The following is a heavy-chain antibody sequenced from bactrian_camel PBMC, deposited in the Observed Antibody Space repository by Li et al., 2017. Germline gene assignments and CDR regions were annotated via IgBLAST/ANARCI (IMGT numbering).Heavy chain of an antibody. CDR2: IRSDGTI. CDR1: AYLLISCE. V-gene: IGHV3S53*01. Sequence: QLVESGGGSVQAGGSLKLSCVASAYLLISCERAWYRQSPGKERELVSSIRSDGTIRDVNSGKGRFTVSQDSEKNSWYLQMNDLQTDDTAMYYCAALGCRHRGLTHNYWGQGTQVTVS. J-gene: IGHJ4*01. D-gene: IGHD3*01. CDR3: AALGCRHRGLTHNY.